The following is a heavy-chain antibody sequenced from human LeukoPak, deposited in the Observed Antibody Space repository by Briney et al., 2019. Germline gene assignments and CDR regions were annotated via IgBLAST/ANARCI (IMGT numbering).Heavy chain of an antibody. CDR3: ARDDYGSGSYRFDH. V-gene: IGHV3-21*01. CDR2: ISSSSSYI. CDR1: GFTFSSYS. J-gene: IGHJ4*02. D-gene: IGHD3-10*01. Sequence: PGGSLRLSCAASGFTFSSYSMNWVRQAPGKGLEWVSSISSSSSYIYYADSVKGRFTISRDNAKNSLYLQMNSLRAEDTAVYYCARDDYGSGSYRFDHWGQGTLVTVSS.